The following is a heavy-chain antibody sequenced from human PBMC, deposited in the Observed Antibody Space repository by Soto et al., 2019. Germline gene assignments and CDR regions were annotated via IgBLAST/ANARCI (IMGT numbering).Heavy chain of an antibody. V-gene: IGHV4-61*01. J-gene: IGHJ6*02. CDR3: ARDSLYYDFWSGYYSPHYYYGMDV. D-gene: IGHD3-3*01. Sequence: LSLTCTVSGGSVSSGSYYWSWIRQPPGKGLEWIGYIYYSGSTNYNPSLKSRVTISVDTSKNQFSLKLSSVTAADTAVYYCARDSLYYDFWSGYYSPHYYYGMDVWGQGTTVTV. CDR2: IYYSGST. CDR1: GGSVSSGSYY.